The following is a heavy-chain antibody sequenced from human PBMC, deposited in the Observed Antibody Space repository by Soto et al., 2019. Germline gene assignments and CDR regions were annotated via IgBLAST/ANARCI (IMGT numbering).Heavy chain of an antibody. D-gene: IGHD3-10*01. V-gene: IGHV2-5*01. Sequence: QITLKESGPTLVKPTQTLTLTCTFSGVSLSTSGVGVGWIRQPPGKALEWLALIYWNDDKRYSPSLKSRLTITKDTSKNQVVLTMTNMDPVDTATYYCAHSTHPWFGEPGAFDIWGQGTMVTVSS. CDR3: AHSTHPWFGEPGAFDI. CDR1: GVSLSTSGVG. J-gene: IGHJ3*02. CDR2: IYWNDDK.